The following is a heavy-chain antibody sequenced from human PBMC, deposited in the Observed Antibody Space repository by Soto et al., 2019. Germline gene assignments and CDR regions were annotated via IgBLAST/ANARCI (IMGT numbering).Heavy chain of an antibody. D-gene: IGHD3-16*02. V-gene: IGHV1-2*02. CDR1: GYTFTGHY. CDR3: ARPERITFGGVIA. CDR2: INPNSGGT. J-gene: IGHJ5*02. Sequence: ASVKVSCKASGYTFTGHYMHWVRQAPGQGLEWMGWINPNSGGTNYAQKFQGRVTMTRDTSISTAYMELSRLRSDDTAVYYCARPERITFGGVIAWGQGTLVTVSS.